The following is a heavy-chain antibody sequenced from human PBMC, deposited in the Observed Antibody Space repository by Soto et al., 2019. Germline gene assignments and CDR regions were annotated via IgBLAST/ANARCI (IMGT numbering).Heavy chain of an antibody. CDR1: GFNFRGFT. V-gene: IGHV3-30-3*01. J-gene: IGHJ4*02. Sequence: ESGGGVVQPGGSLRLSCAASGFNFRGFTMHWVRQAPAKGLEWLSVISYAGDYKNYADSVRGRISISRDNSKNTLFLQMNSLRPDDTAVYFCAREPWGYSGSAKHFDYWGQGSLVIVSS. CDR3: AREPWGYSGSAKHFDY. CDR2: ISYAGDYK. D-gene: IGHD6-25*01.